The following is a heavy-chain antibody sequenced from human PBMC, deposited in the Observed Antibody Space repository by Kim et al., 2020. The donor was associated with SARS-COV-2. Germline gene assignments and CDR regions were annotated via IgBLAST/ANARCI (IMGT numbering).Heavy chain of an antibody. CDR2: ISYDGSNK. CDR3: AKDNWAIAVAGTSHDAFDI. Sequence: GGSLRLSCAASGFTFSSYGMHWVRQAPGKGLEWVAVISYDGSNKYYADSVKGRFTISRDNSKNTLYLQMNSLRAEDTAVYYCAKDNWAIAVAGTSHDAFDIWGQGTMVTVSS. D-gene: IGHD6-19*01. J-gene: IGHJ3*02. V-gene: IGHV3-30*18. CDR1: GFTFSSYG.